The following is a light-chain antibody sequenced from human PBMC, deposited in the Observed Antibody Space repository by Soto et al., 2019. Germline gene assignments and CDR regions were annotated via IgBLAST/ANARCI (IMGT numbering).Light chain of an antibody. CDR2: WAS. Sequence: DIVMTQSPDSLAVSLGERATINCKSSQSVLYSSNNKNYLAWYQQKPGQPPKLLIYWASTRESGVPDRFSGSASGTDFTLTISSLQAEDVAVYYCQQYYSTPLTFGQGTKLEIK. J-gene: IGKJ2*01. CDR1: QSVLYSSNNKNY. V-gene: IGKV4-1*01. CDR3: QQYYSTPLT.